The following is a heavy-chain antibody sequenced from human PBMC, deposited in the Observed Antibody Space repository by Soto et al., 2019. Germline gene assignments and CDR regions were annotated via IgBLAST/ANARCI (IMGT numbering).Heavy chain of an antibody. CDR3: ANDRQDDAAWTFDY. Sequence: EVQLLASGGGLVQPGGSLRLSCEASGFTLSNYAMAWVRQSPGRGLEWVAEINIGGYTYYVDYSNGRLTITRHISKNTLLSQMNSLRAAESAVYYCANDRQDDAAWTFDYWGQRTQVTVSS. V-gene: IGHV3-23*01. CDR1: GFTLSNYA. D-gene: IGHD2-15*01. J-gene: IGHJ4*02. CDR2: INIGGYT.